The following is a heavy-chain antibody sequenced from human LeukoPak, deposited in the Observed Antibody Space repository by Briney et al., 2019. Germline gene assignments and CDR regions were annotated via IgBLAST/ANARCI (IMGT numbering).Heavy chain of an antibody. CDR1: GGTFSSYA. V-gene: IGHV1-69*05. CDR3: ASGTLYSGSSMSDY. J-gene: IGHJ4*02. Sequence: ASVKVSCKASGGTFSSYAISWVRQAPGQGLEWMGGIIPIFGPANYAQKFQGRVTITTDESTSTAYMELSSLRSEDTAVYYCASGTLYSGSSMSDYWGQGTLVTVSS. D-gene: IGHD1-26*01. CDR2: IIPIFGPA.